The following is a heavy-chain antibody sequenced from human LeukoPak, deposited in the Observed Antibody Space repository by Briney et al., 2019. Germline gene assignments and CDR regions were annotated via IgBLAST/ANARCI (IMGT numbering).Heavy chain of an antibody. V-gene: IGHV3-74*01. CDR3: ASDEGCGYIPD. CDR2: INSDGSST. D-gene: IGHD5-18*01. CDR1: GFTFSSYW. Sequence: GGSLRLSCAASGFTFSSYWMHWVRQAPGKGLVWVSRINSDGSSTSYADSVKGRFTISRDSAKNTLYLQMNSLRAEDTAVYYCASDEGCGYIPDWGQGTLVTVSS. J-gene: IGHJ4*02.